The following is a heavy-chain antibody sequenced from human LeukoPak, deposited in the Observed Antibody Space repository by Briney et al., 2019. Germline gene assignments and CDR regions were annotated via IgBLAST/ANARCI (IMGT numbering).Heavy chain of an antibody. CDR2: ISWNSGSI. V-gene: IGHV3-9*01. Sequence: PGGSLRLSCAASGFTFDDYAMHWVRQAPGKGLEWVSGISWNSGSIGYADSVKGRFTISRDNAKNSLYLQMNSPRAEDTALYYCAKSPPAVATYSYYGMDVWAKAPRSPSP. CDR1: GFTFDDYA. J-gene: IGHJ6*02. CDR3: AKSPPAVATYSYYGMDV.